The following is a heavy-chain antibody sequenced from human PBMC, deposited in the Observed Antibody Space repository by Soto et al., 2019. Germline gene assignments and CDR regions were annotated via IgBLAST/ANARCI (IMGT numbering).Heavy chain of an antibody. D-gene: IGHD3-10*01. Sequence: EVQLVASGVGLVEPGGSLRLSGAASGFTFSSYWMTWVRQATGKGLEWVANIKQDGSEQYYVDSVKGRFTISRDNAKNSLWLQMNNLRADATAVYYCATGFGAFHSWGQGTLVTVSS. CDR1: GFTFSSYW. CDR2: IKQDGSEQ. V-gene: IGHV3-7*01. CDR3: ATGFGAFHS. J-gene: IGHJ4*02.